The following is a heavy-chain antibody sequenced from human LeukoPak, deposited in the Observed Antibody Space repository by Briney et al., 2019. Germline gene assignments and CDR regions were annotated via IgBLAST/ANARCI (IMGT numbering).Heavy chain of an antibody. CDR3: ARAVRRSSWYGGYFDY. D-gene: IGHD6-13*01. J-gene: IGHJ4*02. CDR1: GGTFSSYA. V-gene: IGHV1-69*04. CDR2: IIPILGIA. Sequence: ASVKVSCKASGGTFSSYAISWVRQAPGQGLEWMGRIIPILGIANYAQKFQGRVTITADKSTSTAYMELSSLRSEDTAVYYCARAVRRSSWYGGYFDYWGQGTLVTVSS.